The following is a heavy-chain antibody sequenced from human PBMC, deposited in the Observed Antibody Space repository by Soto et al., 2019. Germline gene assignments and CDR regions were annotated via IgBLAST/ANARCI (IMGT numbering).Heavy chain of an antibody. CDR3: ARAYSYGLNYYYGMDV. J-gene: IGHJ6*02. CDR1: GGTFSSYA. V-gene: IGHV1-69*06. Sequence: SVKVACKASGGTFSSYAISWVRQAPGQGLEWMGGIIPIFGTANYAQKFQGRVTITADKSTSTAYMELSSLRSEDTAVYYCARAYSYGLNYYYGMDVWGQGTTVTVSS. CDR2: IIPIFGTA. D-gene: IGHD5-18*01.